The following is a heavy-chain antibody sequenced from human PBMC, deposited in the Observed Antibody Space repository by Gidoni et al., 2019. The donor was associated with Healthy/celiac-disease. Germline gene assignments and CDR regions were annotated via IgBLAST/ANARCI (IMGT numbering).Heavy chain of an antibody. Sequence: QVQLVQSGAEVKKPGASVKVSCKASGYTFTSYDINWVRQATGQGLEWMGWMNPNSGNTGYAQKFQGRVTMTRNTSISTAYMELSSLRSEDTAVYYCARLRGDGYNPPNWFDPWGQGTLVTVSS. CDR1: GYTFTSYD. V-gene: IGHV1-8*01. J-gene: IGHJ5*02. D-gene: IGHD5-12*01. CDR2: MNPNSGNT. CDR3: ARLRGDGYNPPNWFDP.